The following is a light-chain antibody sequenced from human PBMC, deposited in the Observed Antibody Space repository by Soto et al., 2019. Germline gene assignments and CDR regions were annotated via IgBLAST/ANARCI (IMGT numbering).Light chain of an antibody. V-gene: IGKV1-5*03. Sequence: DIQMTQSPSSLSASVGDRVTIACRASQTISSSWLAWYQQKPGKAPKLLIYKASTLKSGVPSRFSGSGSGTEFTLTISSLQPDDFATYYCQQYNSYPWTFGQGTKVDIK. CDR3: QQYNSYPWT. CDR2: KAS. CDR1: QTISSSW. J-gene: IGKJ1*01.